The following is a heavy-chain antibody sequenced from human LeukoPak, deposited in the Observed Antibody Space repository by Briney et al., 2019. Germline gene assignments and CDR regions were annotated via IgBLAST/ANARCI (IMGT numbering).Heavy chain of an antibody. Sequence: GGSLRLSCAASGFTFSSYAMSLVRRAPGKGLEWVSASSGSGGSTYYADSVKGRFTISRDNSKNTLYLQMNSLRAEDTAVYYCAKDRVYVPKYFDYWGQGTLVTVSS. CDR1: GFTFSSYA. CDR2: SSGSGGST. J-gene: IGHJ4*02. D-gene: IGHD2-8*01. CDR3: AKDRVYVPKYFDY. V-gene: IGHV3-23*01.